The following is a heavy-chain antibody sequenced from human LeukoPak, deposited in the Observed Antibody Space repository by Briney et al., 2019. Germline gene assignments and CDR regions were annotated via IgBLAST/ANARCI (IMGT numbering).Heavy chain of an antibody. J-gene: IGHJ5*02. V-gene: IGHV1-2*02. CDR1: GYTFTGYY. Sequence: ASVKVSCKASGYTFTGYYMHWVRQAPGQGLEWMGWINPNSGGTNYAQKFQGRVTMTTDTSTSTAYMELRSLRSDDTAVYYCAREDGQLGDRDWFDPWGQGTLVTVSS. D-gene: IGHD6-6*01. CDR3: AREDGQLGDRDWFDP. CDR2: INPNSGGT.